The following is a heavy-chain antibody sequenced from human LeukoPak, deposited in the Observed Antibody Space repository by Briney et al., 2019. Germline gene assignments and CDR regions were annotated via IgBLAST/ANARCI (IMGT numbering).Heavy chain of an antibody. D-gene: IGHD6-19*01. CDR1: GYTFTSYW. CDR2: IYPGDSDT. Sequence: GESLKISCKGSGYTFTSYWIGWVRQMPGKGLEWMGIIYPGDSDTRYSPSFQGQVTISADKSVGTAYLQWRSLKASDTAMYFCARHETAVACTSAFDIWGQGTMVAVSS. CDR3: ARHETAVACTSAFDI. V-gene: IGHV5-51*01. J-gene: IGHJ3*02.